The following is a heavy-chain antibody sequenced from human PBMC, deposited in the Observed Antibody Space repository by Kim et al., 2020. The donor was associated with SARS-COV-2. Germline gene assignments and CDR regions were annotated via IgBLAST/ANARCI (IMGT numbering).Heavy chain of an antibody. CDR1: GETFSGHY. CDR3: ARVRVSGSSSYYLALDF. Sequence: SETLSLTCAVSGETFSGHYWSWIRQPPGKGLEWMGEINHSGSSNSNPSLKSRVTTSVDMSKNKFSLRLTSVTAADTAMYYCARVRVSGSSSYYLALDFWGPGTLVTVSS. D-gene: IGHD6-13*01. CDR2: INHSGSS. V-gene: IGHV4-34*01. J-gene: IGHJ4*02.